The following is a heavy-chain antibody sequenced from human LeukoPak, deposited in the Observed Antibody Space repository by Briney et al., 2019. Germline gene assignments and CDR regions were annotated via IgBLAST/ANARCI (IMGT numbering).Heavy chain of an antibody. Sequence: GGSLRLSCVTSGFFFNSYWMSWVRQAPGKGLEWVANIKQDGSEKYYVDSVKGRFTISRDNAKNSLYLQMNSLRAEDTAVYYCAREGSIATPGPNDYWGQGTLVTVSS. CDR1: GFFFNSYW. V-gene: IGHV3-7*03. J-gene: IGHJ4*02. D-gene: IGHD6-13*01. CDR3: AREGSIATPGPNDY. CDR2: IKQDGSEK.